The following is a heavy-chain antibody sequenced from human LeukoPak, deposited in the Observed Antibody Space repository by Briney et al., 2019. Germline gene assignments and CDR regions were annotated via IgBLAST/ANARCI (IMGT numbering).Heavy chain of an antibody. CDR1: GFTFSSCW. CDR2: INHNGNVN. CDR3: ARGGGLDV. J-gene: IGHJ6*02. D-gene: IGHD3-16*01. Sequence: GGSLRLSCAASGFTFSSCWMNWARQAPGKGLEWVASINHNGNVNYYVDSVKGRSTISRDNAKNSLYLQMSNLRAEDTAVYFCARGGGLDVWGQGATVTVSS. V-gene: IGHV3-7*03.